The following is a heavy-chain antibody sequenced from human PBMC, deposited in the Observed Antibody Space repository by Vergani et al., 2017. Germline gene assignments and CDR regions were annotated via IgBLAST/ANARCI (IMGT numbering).Heavy chain of an antibody. CDR2: LNPSGGST. Sequence: QVQLVQSGAEVKKPGASVKVSCKASGYTFTSYYMHWVRQAPGQGLEWMGILNPSGGSTSYAQKFQGRVTMTRDTSTSTVYMELSSLRSEDTAVYYCARHMRAYSSAILQGGFWFDPWGQGTLVTVSS. D-gene: IGHD6-25*01. CDR1: GYTFTSYY. V-gene: IGHV1-46*01. CDR3: ARHMRAYSSAILQGGFWFDP. J-gene: IGHJ5*02.